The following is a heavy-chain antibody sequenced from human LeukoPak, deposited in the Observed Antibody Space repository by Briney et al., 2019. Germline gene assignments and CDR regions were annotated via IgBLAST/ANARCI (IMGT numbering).Heavy chain of an antibody. Sequence: SVKVSCKASGGTFSSYAISWVRQAPGQGLEWMGGIIPIFGTANYAQKFQGRVTIIADESTSTAYMELSSLRSEDTAVYYCARESDDILTGNFDYWGQGTLVTVSS. D-gene: IGHD3-9*01. CDR3: ARESDDILTGNFDY. J-gene: IGHJ4*02. CDR1: GGTFSSYA. CDR2: IIPIFGTA. V-gene: IGHV1-69*13.